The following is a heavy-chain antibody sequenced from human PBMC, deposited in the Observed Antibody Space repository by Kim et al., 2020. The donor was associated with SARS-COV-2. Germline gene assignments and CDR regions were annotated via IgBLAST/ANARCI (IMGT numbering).Heavy chain of an antibody. CDR2: IYHSGST. V-gene: IGHV4-4*02. D-gene: IGHD3-9*01. Sequence: SETLSLTCAVSGGSISSSNWWSWVRQPPGKGLEWIGEIYHSGSTNYNPSLKSRVTISVDKSKNQFSLKLSSVTAADTAVYYCARDSHPHYDILTGYYNPYYYYGMDVWGQGTTVTVSS. CDR3: ARDSHPHYDILTGYYNPYYYYGMDV. J-gene: IGHJ6*02. CDR1: GGSISSSNW.